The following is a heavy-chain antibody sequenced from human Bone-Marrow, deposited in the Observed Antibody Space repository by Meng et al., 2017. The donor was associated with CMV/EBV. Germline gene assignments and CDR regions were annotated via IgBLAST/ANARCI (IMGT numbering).Heavy chain of an antibody. Sequence: SVKVSCKASGGTFSSYAISWVRQAPGQGLEWMGGIIPIFGTANYAQKFQGRVTITTDESTSTAYMELSSLRSEDTAVYYCARGETYSSSSHYYYGMDVWGPGTTVTGSS. V-gene: IGHV1-69*05. CDR3: ARGETYSSSSHYYYGMDV. J-gene: IGHJ6*01. D-gene: IGHD6-6*01. CDR1: GGTFSSYA. CDR2: IIPIFGTA.